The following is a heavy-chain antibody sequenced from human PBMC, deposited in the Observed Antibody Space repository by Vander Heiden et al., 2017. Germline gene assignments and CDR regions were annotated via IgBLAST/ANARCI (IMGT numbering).Heavy chain of an antibody. Sequence: ELKLVQYGGGLVKPGGSLILSCAASEFTFSTYTMNWVRQAPGKGLEWVSYISSSSSYIYYADSVKGRFTISRDNGKNSLYLKMNSLRAEEPAVYYCASVVDCVNGVCSLMDVWVQGPTVTVYS. J-gene: IGHJ6*02. CDR3: ASVVDCVNGVCSLMDV. CDR2: ISSSSSYI. V-gene: IGHV3-21*01. CDR1: EFTFSTYT. D-gene: IGHD2-8*01.